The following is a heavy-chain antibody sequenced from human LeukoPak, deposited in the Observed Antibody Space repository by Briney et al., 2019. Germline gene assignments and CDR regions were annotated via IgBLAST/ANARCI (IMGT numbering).Heavy chain of an antibody. CDR1: DASIISSNYY. D-gene: IGHD3-3*01. CDR3: ARAAGVVDY. V-gene: IGHV4-39*07. J-gene: IGHJ4*02. Sequence: SETLSLTCTVSDASIISSNYYWGWIRQPPGKGLEWTGEIYHSGSTNYNPSLKSRVTISVDKSKNQFSLKLSSVTAADTAVYYCARAAGVVDYWGQGTLVTVSS. CDR2: IYHSGST.